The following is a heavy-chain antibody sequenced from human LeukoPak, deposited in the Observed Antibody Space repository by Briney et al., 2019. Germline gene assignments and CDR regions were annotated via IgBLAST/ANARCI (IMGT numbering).Heavy chain of an antibody. CDR1: GYTFTSYD. D-gene: IGHD1-26*01. J-gene: IGHJ4*02. CDR3: ARRLYSGSYPGDY. Sequence: GASVTVSCKASGYTFTSYDINWVRQATGQGLEWMGWMNPNSGNTGYAQKFQGRVTMTRNTSISTAYMEPSSLRSEDTAVYYCARRLYSGSYPGDYWGQGTLVTVSS. CDR2: MNPNSGNT. V-gene: IGHV1-8*01.